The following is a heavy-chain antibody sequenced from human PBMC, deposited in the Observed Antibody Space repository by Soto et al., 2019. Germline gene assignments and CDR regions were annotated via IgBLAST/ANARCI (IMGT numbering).Heavy chain of an antibody. D-gene: IGHD3-16*01. CDR3: AKGGTYCFGS. V-gene: IGHV4-4*07. CDR1: GASISNFY. Sequence: SETLSLTCSVSGASISNFYWSWIRQSAGKGLEWIGRLYTRGTTDYNPSLKSRVTMSIDTSKNRVSLSLTSVTAAETAVYYCAKGGTYCFGSWGQGIVVTVS. CDR2: LYTRGTT. J-gene: IGHJ4*02.